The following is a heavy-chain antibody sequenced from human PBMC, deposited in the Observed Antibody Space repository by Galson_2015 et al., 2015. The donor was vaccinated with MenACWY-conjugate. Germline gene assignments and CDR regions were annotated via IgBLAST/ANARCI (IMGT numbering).Heavy chain of an antibody. CDR3: AKYGAYVPPHNYRGVDV. CDR1: GDSVSSNSAT. J-gene: IGHJ6*01. Sequence: CAISGDSVSSNSATWTWFRQSPAGGLEWLGRTYYRSKWNIDYAVSMKSRITINPDTSRNQFSLQLNSVTPEDAAVYYCAKYGAYVPPHNYRGVDVWGQGTTVIVSS. D-gene: IGHD4-17*01. V-gene: IGHV6-1*01. CDR2: TYYRSKWNI.